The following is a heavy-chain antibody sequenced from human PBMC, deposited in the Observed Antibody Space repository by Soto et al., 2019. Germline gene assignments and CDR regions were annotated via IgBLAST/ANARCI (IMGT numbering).Heavy chain of an antibody. Sequence: QVQLQESGPGLVKPSGTLSLTCAVSGVSIGSHDWWTWVRQPPGEGLEGIWESHQRGNTNYNSSLESRVTISLDKSKNPFSLQLSSVTVADTAVYYCATRDTGRVYWGQGTLVTVSS. CDR1: GVSIGSHDW. D-gene: IGHD5-18*01. J-gene: IGHJ4*02. CDR2: SHQRGNT. CDR3: ATRDTGRVY. V-gene: IGHV4-4*02.